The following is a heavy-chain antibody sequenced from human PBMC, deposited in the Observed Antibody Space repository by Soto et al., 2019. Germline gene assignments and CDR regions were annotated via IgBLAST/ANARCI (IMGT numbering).Heavy chain of an antibody. Sequence: SGFTFSSYWMSWVRQAPGKGLEWVANIKQDGSEKYYVDSVKGRFTISRDNAKNSLYLQMNSLRAEDTAVYYCARLSRFYYYYGMDVWGQGTTVTVSS. CDR3: ARLSRFYYYYGMDV. J-gene: IGHJ6*02. CDR1: GFTFSSYW. V-gene: IGHV3-7*04. D-gene: IGHD3-3*01. CDR2: IKQDGSEK.